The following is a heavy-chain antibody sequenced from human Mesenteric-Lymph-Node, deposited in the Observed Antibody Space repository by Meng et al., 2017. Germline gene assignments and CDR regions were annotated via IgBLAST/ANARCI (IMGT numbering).Heavy chain of an antibody. D-gene: IGHD3-10*01. CDR1: GFRFSDYE. Sequence: GGSLRLSCVASGFRFSDYEMNWVRRAPGKGLEGVAYFSSRGYSIYYPDSVKGRFTISRDNDKNSLYLEMSSLRAEDTGVYYCATVIWFGGRFDAFDLWGQGTMVTVSS. CDR2: FSSRGYSI. V-gene: IGHV3-48*03. J-gene: IGHJ3*01. CDR3: ATVIWFGGRFDAFDL.